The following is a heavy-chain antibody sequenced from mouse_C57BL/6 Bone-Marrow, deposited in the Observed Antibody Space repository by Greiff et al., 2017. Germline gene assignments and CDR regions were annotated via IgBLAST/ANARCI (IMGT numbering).Heavy chain of an antibody. CDR1: GYTFTSYW. J-gene: IGHJ4*01. CDR3: ARGGNYYSYYAMDY. V-gene: IGHV1-72*01. D-gene: IGHD2-1*01. CDR2: IDPNSGGT. Sequence: QVQLQPGAELVKPGASVKLSCKASGYTFTSYWMHWVKQRPGRGLEWIGRIDPNSGGTKYNEKFKSKATLTVDKPSSTAYMQRSSLTSEDSAVYYCARGGNYYSYYAMDYWGQGTSVTVSS.